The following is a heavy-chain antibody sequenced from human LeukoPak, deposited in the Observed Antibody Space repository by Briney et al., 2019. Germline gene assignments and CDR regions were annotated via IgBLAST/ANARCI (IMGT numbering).Heavy chain of an antibody. Sequence: GASVKVSCKASGYTFTSYGISWVRQAPGQGLEWMGWINTNTGNPTYAQGFTGRFVFSLDTSVSTAYLQISSLKAEDTAVYYCAREGGDLYFDYWGQGTLVTVSS. D-gene: IGHD2-21*01. CDR1: GYTFTSYG. CDR3: AREGGDLYFDY. J-gene: IGHJ4*02. V-gene: IGHV7-4-1*02. CDR2: INTNTGNP.